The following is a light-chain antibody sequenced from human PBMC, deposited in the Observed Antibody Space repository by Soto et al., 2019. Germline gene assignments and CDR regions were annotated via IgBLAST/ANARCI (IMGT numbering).Light chain of an antibody. CDR2: GAS. CDR1: QSISSSY. V-gene: IGKV3-20*01. J-gene: IGKJ1*01. CDR3: QQYGSSSWT. Sequence: EIVLTQSRSTLSLSPGQRATLPCRASQSISSSYLAWYQQRPGQAPRLXIYGASSRATGIPDRFSGSVYGTEFNLTISRLETEDFAVYYCQQYGSSSWTFGQGTKVDIK.